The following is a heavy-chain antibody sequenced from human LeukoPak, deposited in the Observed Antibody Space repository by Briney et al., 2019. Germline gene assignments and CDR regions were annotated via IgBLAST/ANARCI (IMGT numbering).Heavy chain of an antibody. CDR1: GGSISSSSYY. Sequence: KASETLSLTCTVSGGSISSSSYYWGWIRQPPGKGLEWIGSIYYSGSTNYNPSLGSRVTKSIDTSKNQFSLKLTSVTAADTAVYYCARGDVFDIWGQGTLVTVSS. CDR3: ARGDVFDI. J-gene: IGHJ3*02. CDR2: IYYSGST. V-gene: IGHV4-39*07.